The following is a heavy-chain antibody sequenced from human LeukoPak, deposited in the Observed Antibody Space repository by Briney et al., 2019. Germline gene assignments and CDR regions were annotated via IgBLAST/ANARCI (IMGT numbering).Heavy chain of an antibody. CDR1: GGSFSGYY. V-gene: IGHV4-34*01. D-gene: IGHD5-12*01. CDR3: ARGADIVATTIDY. CDR2: TNHSGGT. Sequence: SETLSLTCAVYGGSFSGYYWSWIRQPPGKGLEWIGETNHSGGTNYNPSLKSRVTISVDTSKNQFSLKLSSVTAADTAVYYCARGADIVATTIDYWGQGTLVTVSS. J-gene: IGHJ4*02.